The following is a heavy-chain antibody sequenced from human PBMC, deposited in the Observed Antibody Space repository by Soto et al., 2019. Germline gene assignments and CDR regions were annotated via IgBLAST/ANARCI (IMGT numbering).Heavy chain of an antibody. CDR3: ARPVNYYYYYMDV. Sequence: SETLSLTYTVSGGSISSSTSYWGWIRQPPGKGLEWIGSINYSGSTYYSPSLKSRVTISADTSKNQFSLKLSSVTAADTAVYYCARPVNYYYYYMDVWGKGTMVTVSS. CDR2: INYSGST. CDR1: GGSISSSTSY. J-gene: IGHJ6*03. V-gene: IGHV4-39*01.